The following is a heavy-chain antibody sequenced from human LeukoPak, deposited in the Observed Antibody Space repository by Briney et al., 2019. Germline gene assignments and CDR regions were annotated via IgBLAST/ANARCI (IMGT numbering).Heavy chain of an antibody. Sequence: ASVKVSCKASGFTFTSSAMQWVRQARGQRLEWIGWIVVGSGNTNYAQKFQERVTITRDMSSSTAYMELRSLRSDDTAVYYCARDDYGSSNWGQGTLVTVSS. D-gene: IGHD4-17*01. CDR2: IVVGSGNT. CDR3: ARDDYGSSN. CDR1: GFTFTSSA. V-gene: IGHV1-58*02. J-gene: IGHJ4*02.